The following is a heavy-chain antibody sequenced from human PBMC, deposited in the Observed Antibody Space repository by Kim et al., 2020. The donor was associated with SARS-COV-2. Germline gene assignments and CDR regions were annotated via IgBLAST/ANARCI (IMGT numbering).Heavy chain of an antibody. D-gene: IGHD5-12*01. J-gene: IGHJ4*02. CDR1: GYTFTSYD. CDR2: MNPNSGNT. V-gene: IGHV1-8*01. Sequence: ASVKVSCKASGYTFTSYDINWVRQATGQGLEWMGWMNPNSGNTGYAQKFQGRVTMTRNTSISTAYMELSSLRSEDTAVYYCARAPLGGYEIDYWGQGTLVTVSS. CDR3: ARAPLGGYEIDY.